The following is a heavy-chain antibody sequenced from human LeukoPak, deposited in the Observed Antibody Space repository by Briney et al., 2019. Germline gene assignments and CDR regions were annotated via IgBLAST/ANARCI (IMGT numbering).Heavy chain of an antibody. D-gene: IGHD6-19*01. CDR2: IHYRGST. CDR1: GGSINGYY. V-gene: IGHV4-59*01. Sequence: PSETLSLTCTVSGGSINGYYWNWLRQAPGKGLEWIGYIHYRGSTNYNPSLKSRVTISLDTSENQFSLKLSSVPAADTAVYYCAAEFDNEQWLAWDYSGRGTLVTVYS. CDR3: AAEFDNEQWLAWDY. J-gene: IGHJ4*02.